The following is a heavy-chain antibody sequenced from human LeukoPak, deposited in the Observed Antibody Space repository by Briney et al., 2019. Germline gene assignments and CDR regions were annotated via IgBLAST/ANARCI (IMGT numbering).Heavy chain of an antibody. Sequence: PGGSLRLSCAASGFTFSSYAMSWVRQAPGKGLEWVSAISGSGGSTYYADSAKGRFTISRDNSKNTLYLQMNSLRADDTAVYYCAKRRGLELTYYYYMDVWGKGTTVTVSS. D-gene: IGHD1-7*01. CDR1: GFTFSSYA. CDR3: AKRRGLELTYYYYMDV. CDR2: ISGSGGST. V-gene: IGHV3-23*01. J-gene: IGHJ6*03.